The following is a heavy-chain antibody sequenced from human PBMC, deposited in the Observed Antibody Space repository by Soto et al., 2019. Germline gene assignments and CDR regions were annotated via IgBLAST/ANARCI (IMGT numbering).Heavy chain of an antibody. CDR1: GYTFTGYY. CDR2: INPNSGGT. V-gene: IGHV1-2*02. CDR3: ASGYCSGGSCYSFDY. D-gene: IGHD2-15*01. J-gene: IGHJ4*02. Sequence: VASVKVSCKASGYTFTGYYMHWVRQAPGQGLEWMGWINPNSGGTNYAQKFQGRVTMTRDTSISTAYMELSRLRSDDTAVYYCASGYCSGGSCYSFDYWGQGTLVTVSS.